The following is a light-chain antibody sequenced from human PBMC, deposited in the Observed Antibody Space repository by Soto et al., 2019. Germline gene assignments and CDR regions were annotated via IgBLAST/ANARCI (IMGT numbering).Light chain of an antibody. CDR1: QSISSF. Sequence: DIQMTQSPSSLSASVGDRVTITCRASQSISSFLNWYQQKPGKAPKLLIFASSSLQSGVPSRFSGSGSGTDFTLTISSLHPEDFATYYCQQTYSASPITFGQGTRLEIK. CDR3: QQTYSASPIT. J-gene: IGKJ5*01. CDR2: ASS. V-gene: IGKV1-39*01.